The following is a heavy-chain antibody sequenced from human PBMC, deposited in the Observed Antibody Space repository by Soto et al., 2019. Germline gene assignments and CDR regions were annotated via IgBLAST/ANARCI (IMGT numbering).Heavy chain of an antibody. CDR3: AHAGDYDLLTFDH. CDR2: IERDDDDK. CDR1: GFSLTSPGMC. Sequence: ESGPTVVNPTETLTLTCTFSGFSLTSPGMCVSWIRQSPGKALEWLALIERDDDDKYYSTSLKDRLAISKDTSSNQVVLTITNMDPGDTATYFCAHAGDYDLLTFDHWGPGTLVTVSS. D-gene: IGHD4-17*01. J-gene: IGHJ4*02. V-gene: IGHV2-70*12.